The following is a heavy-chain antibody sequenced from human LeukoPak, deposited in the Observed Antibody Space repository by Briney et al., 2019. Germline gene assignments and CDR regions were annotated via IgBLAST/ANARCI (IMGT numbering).Heavy chain of an antibody. CDR1: GYTFTSYA. CDR3: ARGTIAVAGTLDY. V-gene: IGHV1-3*01. J-gene: IGHJ4*02. Sequence: ASLKVSCKASGYTFTSYAMHWVRQAPGQRLGWVGWINAGNGNTKYSQKFQGRVTITRDTSASTAYMELSSLRSEDTAVYYCARGTIAVAGTLDYWGQGTLVTVSS. CDR2: INAGNGNT. D-gene: IGHD6-19*01.